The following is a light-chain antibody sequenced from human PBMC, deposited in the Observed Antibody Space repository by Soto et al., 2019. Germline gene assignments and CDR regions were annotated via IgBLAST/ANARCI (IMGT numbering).Light chain of an antibody. J-gene: IGKJ2*01. CDR2: DAS. CDR1: QASSNY. CDR3: QQYDNRPLYT. Sequence: DIQMTQSPSSLSASVGDRVTITCQASQASSNYLNWYQQKPGKAPKLLIYDASNLETGVPSRFSGSGSGTDFTFTISSLQHEDIATYYCQQYDNRPLYTFGQGTKLEIK. V-gene: IGKV1-33*01.